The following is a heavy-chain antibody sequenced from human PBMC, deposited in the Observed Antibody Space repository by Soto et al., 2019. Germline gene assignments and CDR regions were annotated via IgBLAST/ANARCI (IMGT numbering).Heavy chain of an antibody. V-gene: IGHV3-30*04. CDR3: ARSRSGAVADSFDF. J-gene: IGHJ4*02. Sequence: QVQVVESGGGVVQPGRSLRLSCAASGFTFRSYAIHWVRQAPGKGLEWVAVISRDGTNKYYVDSVKGRFTISRDNSKDTVYLQMNLLRDEDSAMFYCARSRSGAVADSFDFWGQGTLVTVSS. CDR1: GFTFRSYA. D-gene: IGHD3-10*01. CDR2: ISRDGTNK.